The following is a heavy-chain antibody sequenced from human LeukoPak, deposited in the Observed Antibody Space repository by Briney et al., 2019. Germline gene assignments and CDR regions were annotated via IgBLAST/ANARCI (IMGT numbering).Heavy chain of an antibody. Sequence: PGRSLRLSCAASGFTFDDYAMHWVRQAPGKGLEWVAFIRYDGSNKYYADSVKGRFTISRDNSKNTLYLQMNSLRAEDTAVYYCANLRLSIGPFDYWGQGTLVTVSS. CDR1: GFTFDDYA. D-gene: IGHD3-16*02. CDR2: IRYDGSNK. J-gene: IGHJ4*02. V-gene: IGHV3-30*02. CDR3: ANLRLSIGPFDY.